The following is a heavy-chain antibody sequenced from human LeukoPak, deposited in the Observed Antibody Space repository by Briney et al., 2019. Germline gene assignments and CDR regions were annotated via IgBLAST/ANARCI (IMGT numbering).Heavy chain of an antibody. V-gene: IGHV3-20*04. J-gene: IGHJ4*02. CDR3: ARAIPSATWYNYGGNSGHFDY. D-gene: IGHD4-23*01. CDR1: GFTLEDYG. CDR2: INWNSGSI. Sequence: GGSLRLSCVASGFTLEDYGMSWVRQGPGKGLEWVSGINWNSGSIGYADSVKGRFTISRDNAKNSLYLQMNSLRAEDTAVYYCARAIPSATWYNYGGNSGHFDYWGQGTLVTVSS.